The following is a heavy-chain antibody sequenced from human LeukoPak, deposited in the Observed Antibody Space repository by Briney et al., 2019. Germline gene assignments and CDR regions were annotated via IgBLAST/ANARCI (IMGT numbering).Heavy chain of an antibody. J-gene: IGHJ4*02. CDR2: ISYSGST. D-gene: IGHD3-10*01. CDR1: GGSISSYY. Sequence: SETLSLTCTVSGGSISSYYWSWIRQPPGRGLEWIGYISYSGSTNYNPSLKSRVTISVDTSRNQFSLKLSSVTAADTAVYYCARGRLGGSGSYYNVLDYWGQGTLVTVSS. CDR3: ARGRLGGSGSYYNVLDY. V-gene: IGHV4-59*01.